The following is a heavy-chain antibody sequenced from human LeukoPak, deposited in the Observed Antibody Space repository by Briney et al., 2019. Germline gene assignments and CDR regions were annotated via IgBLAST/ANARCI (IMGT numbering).Heavy chain of an antibody. V-gene: IGHV1-2*02. CDR2: INPNSGGT. CDR1: GYTFTGYY. Sequence: GASVKVSCKASGYTFTGYYVHWVRQAPGQGLEWMGWINPNSGGTNYAQKFQGRVTMTRDTSISTAYMELNSLKSDDTAVYYCTRDNSCSSSSCGNSYMDVWGKGTTVTAAS. CDR3: TRDNSCSSSSCGNSYMDV. J-gene: IGHJ6*03. D-gene: IGHD2-2*01.